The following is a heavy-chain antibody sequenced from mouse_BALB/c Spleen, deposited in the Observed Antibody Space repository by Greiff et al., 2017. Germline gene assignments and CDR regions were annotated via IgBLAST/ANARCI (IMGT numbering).Heavy chain of an antibody. V-gene: IGHV5-9-3*01. D-gene: IGHD4-1*01. CDR2: ISSGGSYT. Sequence: EVQRVESGGGLVKPGGSLKLSCAASGFTFSSYAMSWVRQTPEKRLEWVATISSGGSYTYYPDSVKGRFTISRDNAKNTLYLQMSSLRSEDTAMYYCARRELGLDYWGQGTTLTVSS. CDR1: GFTFSSYA. CDR3: ARRELGLDY. J-gene: IGHJ2*01.